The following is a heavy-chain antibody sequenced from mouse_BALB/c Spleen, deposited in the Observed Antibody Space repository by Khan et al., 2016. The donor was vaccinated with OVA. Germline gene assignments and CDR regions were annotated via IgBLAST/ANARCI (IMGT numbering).Heavy chain of an antibody. D-gene: IGHD1-1*01. CDR3: ARSGTTVVAYWYFDV. J-gene: IGHJ1*01. Sequence: EVQLQESGPDLVKPSQSLSLTCTVTGYSITSGYSWHWIRQFPGNKLECMGYIYYSGTTNYNPSLKSRISITRDTSTNQFFLPLNSVTTEDTSTYYCARSGTTVVAYWYFDVWGAGTTVTGSS. V-gene: IGHV3-1*02. CDR1: GYSITSGYS. CDR2: IYYSGTT.